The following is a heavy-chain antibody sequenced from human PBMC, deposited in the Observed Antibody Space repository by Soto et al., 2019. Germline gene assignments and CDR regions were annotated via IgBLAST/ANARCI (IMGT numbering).Heavy chain of an antibody. J-gene: IGHJ3*01. Sequence: SETLSLTCAVYGGSLSDYYWSWIRQPPGKGLEWIGEINHSGSTNYNPSLKSRVTISVDTSKNQFSLKLSSVTAADTAVYYCARFASPYAPRAFAFWGQGTMVTVSS. V-gene: IGHV4-34*01. CDR1: GGSLSDYY. CDR2: INHSGST. CDR3: ARFASPYAPRAFAF. D-gene: IGHD3-16*01.